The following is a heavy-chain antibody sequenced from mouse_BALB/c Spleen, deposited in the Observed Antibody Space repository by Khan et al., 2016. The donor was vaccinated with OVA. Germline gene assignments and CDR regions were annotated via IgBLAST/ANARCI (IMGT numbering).Heavy chain of an antibody. CDR3: VSRGWFAY. CDR1: GFTFNTYA. Sequence: EVELVESGGGLVQPKGSLKLSCAASGFTFNTYAMNWVRQAPGKGLEWVARIRSKSNNYATYYADSVKDRFTISRDDSQSMLYLQMNNLETEVTAMYYYVSRGWFAYWGQGTLVTVSA. J-gene: IGHJ3*01. V-gene: IGHV10-1*02. CDR2: IRSKSNNYAT.